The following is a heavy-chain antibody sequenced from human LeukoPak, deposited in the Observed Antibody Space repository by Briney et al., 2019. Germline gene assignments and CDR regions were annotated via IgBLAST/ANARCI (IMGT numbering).Heavy chain of an antibody. CDR2: IIPIFGTA. CDR1: GGTFSSYA. Sequence: SVKVSCKASGGTFSSYAISWVRQAPGQGLEWMGGIIPIFGTANYAQKFQGRVTITADESTSTAYMELSSLRSEDTAVYYCANTYYYGSGSFDYWGQGTLVTVSS. J-gene: IGHJ4*02. D-gene: IGHD3-10*01. CDR3: ANTYYYGSGSFDY. V-gene: IGHV1-69*01.